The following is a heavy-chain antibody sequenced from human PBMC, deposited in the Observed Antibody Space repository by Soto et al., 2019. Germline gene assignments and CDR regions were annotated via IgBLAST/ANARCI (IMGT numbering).Heavy chain of an antibody. Sequence: SVKVSGKASGFTFTSSAVQWVRQARGQRLEWIGWIVVGSGNTNYAQKFQERVTITRDMSTSTAYMELSSLRSEDTAVYYCAAAYGSGSYYYYYYGMDVWGQGTTVTVSS. CDR2: IVVGSGNT. CDR1: GFTFTSSA. J-gene: IGHJ6*02. D-gene: IGHD3-10*01. CDR3: AAAYGSGSYYYYYYGMDV. V-gene: IGHV1-58*01.